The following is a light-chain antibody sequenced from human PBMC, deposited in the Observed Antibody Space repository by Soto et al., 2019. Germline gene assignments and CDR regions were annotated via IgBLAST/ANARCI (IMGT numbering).Light chain of an antibody. CDR2: DVS. V-gene: IGLV2-14*01. Sequence: QSAPTQPASVSGSPGQSITISCTGTSSDVGGYNYVSWYQQHPGKAPKLTIYDVSNRPTGVSNRFSGSKSGNTASLTISGLQAEDEADYYCSSYTSSRGVFGGGTKLTVL. CDR1: SSDVGGYNY. J-gene: IGLJ2*01. CDR3: SSYTSSRGV.